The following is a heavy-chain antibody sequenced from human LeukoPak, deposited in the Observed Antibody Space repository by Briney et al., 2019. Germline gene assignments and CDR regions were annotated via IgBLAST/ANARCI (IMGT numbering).Heavy chain of an antibody. CDR2: ISYDGNNK. V-gene: IGHV3-30*18. CDR1: GFTFSSHG. CDR3: AKGTVTSLTH. J-gene: IGHJ4*02. Sequence: PGRSLRLSCAASGFTFSSHGMHWVRQAPGKGLECVAVISYDGNNKYYADSVKGRFTISRDNSKNTLYLQMNSLRAEDTAVYYGAKGTVTSLTHWGQGTLVTVSS. D-gene: IGHD4-17*01.